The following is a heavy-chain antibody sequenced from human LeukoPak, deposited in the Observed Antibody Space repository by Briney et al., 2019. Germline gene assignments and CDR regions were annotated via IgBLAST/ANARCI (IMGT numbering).Heavy chain of an antibody. V-gene: IGHV1-8*02. Sequence: ASVKVSCKASGYTFTSYDINWVRQATGQGLEWMGWMNPNSGNTGYAQKFQGRVTMTEDTSTDTAYMELSSLRSEDTAVYYCATSSSWYRNWFDPWGQGTLVTVSS. J-gene: IGHJ5*02. CDR3: ATSSSWYRNWFDP. CDR2: MNPNSGNT. D-gene: IGHD6-13*01. CDR1: GYTFTSYD.